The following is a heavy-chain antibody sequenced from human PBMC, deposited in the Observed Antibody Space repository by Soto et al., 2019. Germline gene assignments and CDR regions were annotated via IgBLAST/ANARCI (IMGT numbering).Heavy chain of an antibody. Sequence: SETLSLTCTVSGGSVSSGDYYWSWIRQPPGKGLEWIGYIYYSGSANYNPSLESRVTISVDMSKHQFSLNLRSVTAADTAMYYCARDRGVSSGPTMEYDLAFWGQGTMVTVSS. CDR2: IYYSGSA. CDR1: GGSVSSGDYY. V-gene: IGHV4-61*08. CDR3: ARDRGVSSGPTMEYDLAF. D-gene: IGHD3-22*01. J-gene: IGHJ3*01.